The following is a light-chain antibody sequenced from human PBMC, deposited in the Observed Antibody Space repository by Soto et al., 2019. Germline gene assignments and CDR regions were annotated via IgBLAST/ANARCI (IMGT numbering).Light chain of an antibody. CDR2: GAS. Sequence: EIVLTQSPATLSVSPGERATLSCGASQTVGTSLVWYQQKPGQAPSLLSYGASTRAAGIPARFSGSGSGTDFTLTISSLQSEDFAVYYCQQHNAWPLTFGGGTEVEIK. CDR1: QTVGTS. J-gene: IGKJ4*01. CDR3: QQHNAWPLT. V-gene: IGKV3-15*01.